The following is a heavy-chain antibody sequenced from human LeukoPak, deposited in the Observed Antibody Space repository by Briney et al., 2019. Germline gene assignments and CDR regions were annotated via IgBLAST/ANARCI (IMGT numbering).Heavy chain of an antibody. Sequence: SETLSLTCTVSGGSISSYYWSWIRQPPGKGLEWIGYIYYSGSTNYNPSLKSRVTISVDTSKNQFSLKLSSVTAADTAVYYCARGYCSSTSCRGGWFDPWGQGTLVTVSS. CDR2: IYYSGST. CDR3: ARGYCSSTSCRGGWFDP. D-gene: IGHD2-2*01. J-gene: IGHJ5*02. V-gene: IGHV4-59*01. CDR1: GGSISSYY.